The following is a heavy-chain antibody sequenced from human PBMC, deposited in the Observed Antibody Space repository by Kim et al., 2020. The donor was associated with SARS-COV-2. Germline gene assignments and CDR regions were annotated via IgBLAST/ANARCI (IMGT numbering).Heavy chain of an antibody. Sequence: SETLSLICTVSGGSISNYYWSWIRQPPGKGLEWIGYIYYSGSTNYNPSLKSRVTISVDTSKNQFSLKLSSVTAADTAVYYCGRGGYYDSSGYYYG. CDR1: GGSISNYY. D-gene: IGHD3-22*01. J-gene: IGHJ6*01. CDR3: GRGGYYDSSGYYYG. V-gene: IGHV4-59*13. CDR2: IYYSGST.